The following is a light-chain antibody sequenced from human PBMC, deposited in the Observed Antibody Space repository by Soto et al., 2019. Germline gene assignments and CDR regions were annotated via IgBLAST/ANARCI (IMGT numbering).Light chain of an antibody. CDR2: EVS. Sequence: QSVLTQPPSASGSPGQSVTISCTGTSSDVGGYNYVSWYQQHPGTAPKLLIYEVSKRPSGVPDRFSGSKSGNTASLTVSGLQAEDEADYFCSSYAGSKHLVVGGGTKLTV. J-gene: IGLJ2*01. CDR3: SSYAGSKHLV. V-gene: IGLV2-8*01. CDR1: SSDVGGYNY.